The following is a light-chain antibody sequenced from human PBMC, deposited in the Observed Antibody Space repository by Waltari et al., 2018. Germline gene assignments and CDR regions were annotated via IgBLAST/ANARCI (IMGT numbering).Light chain of an antibody. Sequence: EIVLTQSPATLSLSPGERATLSCRASQSVSSNLAWYQQKPGQAPRLLIHAASNRATGISARFSGRGSGTDFTLTISSLEPEDFAVYYCQQHSDWPLTFGGGTKVEIK. CDR2: AAS. CDR1: QSVSSN. J-gene: IGKJ4*01. V-gene: IGKV3-11*01. CDR3: QQHSDWPLT.